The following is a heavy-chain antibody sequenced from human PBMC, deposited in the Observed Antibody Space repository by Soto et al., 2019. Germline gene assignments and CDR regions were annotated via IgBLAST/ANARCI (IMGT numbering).Heavy chain of an antibody. CDR2: ISSSSSYI. CDR1: GFTFSSYS. J-gene: IGHJ6*02. CDR3: ARDAGVGPAYGMDV. V-gene: IGHV3-21*01. Sequence: EVQLVESGGGLVKPGGSLRLSCAASGFTFSSYSMNWVRQAPGKGLEWVSSISSSSSYIYYADSVKGRFTISRDNAKNSLYLQMNSLRAEDTAVYYCARDAGVGPAYGMDVWGQGTTVTVSS. D-gene: IGHD2-2*01.